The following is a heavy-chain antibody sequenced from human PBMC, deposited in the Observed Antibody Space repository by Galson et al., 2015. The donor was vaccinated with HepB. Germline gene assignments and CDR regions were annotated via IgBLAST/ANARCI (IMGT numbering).Heavy chain of an antibody. V-gene: IGHV3-53*01. J-gene: IGHJ4*02. Sequence: SLRLSCAASGFTVSSNYMSWVRQAPGKGLEWVSVIYSGGSTYYADSVKGRFIISRHNSKNTVYLQMNSLRAEDTAVYYCASDDWQQLEGGWGRGTLATVSS. D-gene: IGHD6-13*01. CDR2: IYSGGST. CDR1: GFTVSSNY. CDR3: ASDDWQQLEGG.